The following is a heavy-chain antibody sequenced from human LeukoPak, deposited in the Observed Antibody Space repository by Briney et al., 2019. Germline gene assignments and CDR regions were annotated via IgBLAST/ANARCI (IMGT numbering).Heavy chain of an antibody. CDR1: GFTFSSYA. CDR2: ISSNGDST. V-gene: IGHV3-64D*06. J-gene: IGHJ4*02. D-gene: IGHD3-10*01. Sequence: GGSLRLSCSASGFTFSSYAMHWVRQAPGKGLEYVSAISSNGDSTYYADSVKGRFTISRDNSKNTLYLQMSSLRAEDTAVYYCAASGGSYGSGSYHYWGREPWSPSPQ. CDR3: AASGGSYGSGSYHY.